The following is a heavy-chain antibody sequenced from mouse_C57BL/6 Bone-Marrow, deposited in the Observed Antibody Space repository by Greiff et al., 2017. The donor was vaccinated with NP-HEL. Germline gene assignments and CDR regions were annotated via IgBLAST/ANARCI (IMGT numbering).Heavy chain of an antibody. D-gene: IGHD4-1*01. V-gene: IGHV1-26*01. CDR2: INPNNGGT. CDR1: GYTFTDYY. CDR3: ARWRELDWYFDV. J-gene: IGHJ1*03. Sequence: EVQLQQSGPELVKPGASVKISCKASGYTFTDYYMNWVKQSHGKSLEWIGDINPNNGGTSYNQKFKGKATLTVDKSSSTAYMELRSLTSEDSAVYYCARWRELDWYFDVWGTGTTVTVSS.